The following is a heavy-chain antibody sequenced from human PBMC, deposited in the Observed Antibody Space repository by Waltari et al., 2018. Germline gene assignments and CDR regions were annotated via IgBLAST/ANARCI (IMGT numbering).Heavy chain of an antibody. CDR2: IYYSGST. D-gene: IGHD3-16*01. J-gene: IGHJ6*02. CDR3: ARATPSTILGGPSGVRNYGMDV. CDR1: GGSISSYY. Sequence: QVQLQESGPGLVKPSETLSLTCTVSGGSISSYYWSWLRQPPGTGLEWIGYIYYSGSTNYNPSLKSRVTISVDTSKNQFSLKLSSVTAADTAVYYCARATPSTILGGPSGVRNYGMDVWGQGTTVTVSS. V-gene: IGHV4-59*01.